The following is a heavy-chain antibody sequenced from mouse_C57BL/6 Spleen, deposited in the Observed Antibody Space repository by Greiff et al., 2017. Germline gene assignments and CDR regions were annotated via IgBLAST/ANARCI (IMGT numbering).Heavy chain of an antibody. Sequence: QVQLQQSGAELARPGASVKLSCKASGYTFTSYGISWVKQRTGQGLEWIGEIYPRSGNTSYNEKFKGKATLTADKSSSTAYMELRSLTSEDSAVYFCARPTDYYAMDYWGQGTSVTVSS. CDR2: IYPRSGNT. J-gene: IGHJ4*01. D-gene: IGHD4-1*02. CDR3: ARPTDYYAMDY. CDR1: GYTFTSYG. V-gene: IGHV1-81*01.